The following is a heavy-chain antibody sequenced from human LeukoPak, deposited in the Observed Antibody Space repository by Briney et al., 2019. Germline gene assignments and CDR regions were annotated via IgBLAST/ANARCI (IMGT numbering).Heavy chain of an antibody. D-gene: IGHD3-10*01. CDR3: ARDTITMVRGVFDY. Sequence: SETLSLTCTVSGGSISSSSYCWGWIRQPRGKGLEWLGRIYYRGSTYYNPSLQRRGPIPVDPSQNQFSLKLSSVTAADAAVYYCARDTITMVRGVFDYWGQGTLVTVSS. V-gene: IGHV4-39*07. CDR2: IYYRGST. J-gene: IGHJ4*02. CDR1: GGSISSSSYC.